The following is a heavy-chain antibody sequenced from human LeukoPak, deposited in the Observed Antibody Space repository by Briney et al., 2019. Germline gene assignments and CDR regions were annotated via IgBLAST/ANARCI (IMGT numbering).Heavy chain of an antibody. V-gene: IGHV4-34*01. Sequence: PSETLSLTCAVYGGSFGGYYWSWSRQPPGKGLEWVGEINNSGSTNYNPSLTSRVTMSVDTSNNQFSLNLRSVPAADTAVYYCTRHSEYSKSSGYNKWGQGTLVTVSS. CDR2: INNSGST. D-gene: IGHD1-14*01. CDR1: GGSFGGYY. J-gene: IGHJ4*02. CDR3: TRHSEYSKSSGYNK.